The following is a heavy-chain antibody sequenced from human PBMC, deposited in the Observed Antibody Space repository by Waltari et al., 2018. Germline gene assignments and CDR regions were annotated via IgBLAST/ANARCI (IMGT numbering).Heavy chain of an antibody. CDR1: GFTVSNHC. D-gene: IGHD1-26*01. J-gene: IGHJ3*02. V-gene: IGHV3-53*01. CDR2: IYSGGST. Sequence: EVQLVESGGGLIQPGGSLRLSCAVSGFTVSNHCMSWVRQAPGKGLEWVSVIYSGGSTYYADSMKGRFTISRDNSKNTLFLQMNSLRAEDTALYYCARGGAHAFNIWGQGTMVTVSS. CDR3: ARGGAHAFNI.